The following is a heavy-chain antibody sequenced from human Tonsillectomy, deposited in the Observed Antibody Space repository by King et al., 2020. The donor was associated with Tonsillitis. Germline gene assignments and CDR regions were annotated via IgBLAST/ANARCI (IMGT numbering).Heavy chain of an antibody. D-gene: IGHD3-10*01. J-gene: IGHJ4*02. CDR3: ARDPAYYYGSARLDY. CDR1: GITFSSDG. V-gene: IGHV3-48*01. CDR2: ISSSSSTI. Sequence: VQLVESGGGLVQPGGSLRLSCAASGITFSSDGMNWVRQAPGKGLEWVSYISSSSSTIYYADSVKGRFTISRDNAKNSLYLQMNSLRAEDTAMYYCARDPAYYYGSARLDYWGQGTLVTVSS.